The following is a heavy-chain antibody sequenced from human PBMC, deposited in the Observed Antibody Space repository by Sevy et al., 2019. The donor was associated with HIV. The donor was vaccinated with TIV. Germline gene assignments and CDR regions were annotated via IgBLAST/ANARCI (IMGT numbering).Heavy chain of an antibody. Sequence: SETLSLTCTVSGDSITSGYNFWSWIRQPAGKGLEWIGRISTSGSTNYHSSLKSRVSMSIDTSKNQFSLKLSSLSAADTAVYYCAREPYYETSGYPWYFDYWGQGTLVTVSS. D-gene: IGHD3-22*01. CDR1: GDSITSGYNF. CDR2: ISTSGST. V-gene: IGHV4-61*02. CDR3: AREPYYETSGYPWYFDY. J-gene: IGHJ4*02.